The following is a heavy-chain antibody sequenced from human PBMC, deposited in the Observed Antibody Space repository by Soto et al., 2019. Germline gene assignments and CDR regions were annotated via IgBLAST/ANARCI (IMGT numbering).Heavy chain of an antibody. V-gene: IGHV2-5*02. CDR3: ASKRDDSAVFNS. Sequence: SAGMLVNPTQIFTLACTWTGFSFSSTGVDVGWIRQPPGQALEWLALIYWDDGQRYNPSLKNRLTITKDTSRNQVVLTMTNVDTVNTPTYYFASKRDDSAVFNSWSQGTLVTGSA. J-gene: IGHJ5*01. D-gene: IGHD2-15*01. CDR1: GFSFSSTGVD. CDR2: IYWDDGQ.